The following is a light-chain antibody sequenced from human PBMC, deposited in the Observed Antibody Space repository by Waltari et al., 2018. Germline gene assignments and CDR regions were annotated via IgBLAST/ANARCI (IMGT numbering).Light chain of an antibody. Sequence: QSVLTQPPSASGAPGQRVTISCSGSSSNVGENAVNWYQQLPGKAPQLLIYDDLLPSGVSDRFSGSKSGTSASLAISGLQSEDEATYFCAAWDDSLNGVLFGGGTKLTVL. CDR3: AAWDDSLNGVL. V-gene: IGLV1-36*01. CDR1: SSNVGENA. J-gene: IGLJ2*01. CDR2: DD.